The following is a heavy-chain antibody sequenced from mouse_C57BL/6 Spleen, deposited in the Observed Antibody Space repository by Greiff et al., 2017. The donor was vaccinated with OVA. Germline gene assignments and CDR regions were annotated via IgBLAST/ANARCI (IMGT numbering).Heavy chain of an antibody. Sequence: QVQLQQSGPGLVQPSQSLSITCTVSGFSLTSYGVHWVRQSPGKGLEWLGVIWSGGSTDYNAAFISRLSISKDNSKSQVFFKMNSLQADDTAIYYCARNYSPYWYFDVWGTGTTVTVSS. D-gene: IGHD1-1*01. CDR2: IWSGGST. V-gene: IGHV2-2*01. J-gene: IGHJ1*03. CDR1: GFSLTSYG. CDR3: ARNYSPYWYFDV.